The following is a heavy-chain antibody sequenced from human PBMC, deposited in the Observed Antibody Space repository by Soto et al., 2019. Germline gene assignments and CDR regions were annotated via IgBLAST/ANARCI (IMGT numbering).Heavy chain of an antibody. D-gene: IGHD1-1*01. Sequence: EVQLVESGGGLVQPGGSLRLSCAASGFTFTNYWMNWVRQPPGKGLEWVANINHLESEKFYVGSVRGRFTISRDNAKNSVYLHMDSLRAEDTAVYYCAKHAYNFLTFDSWGQGTLVTVSS. CDR3: AKHAYNFLTFDS. J-gene: IGHJ4*02. V-gene: IGHV3-7*01. CDR2: INHLESEK. CDR1: GFTFTNYW.